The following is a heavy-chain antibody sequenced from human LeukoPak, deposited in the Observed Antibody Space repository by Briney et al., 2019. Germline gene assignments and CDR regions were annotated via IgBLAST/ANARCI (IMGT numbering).Heavy chain of an antibody. Sequence: ASVKVSCKASGYTFTGYYMHWVRQAPGQGLEWMGWINPNSGGTNYAQKFQGRVTMTRDTAISTAYMELSRRRSDDTAVYYCARDSGERGSGSYLIAYWGQGTLVTVSS. D-gene: IGHD3-10*01. V-gene: IGHV1-2*02. CDR2: INPNSGGT. CDR3: ARDSGERGSGSYLIAY. J-gene: IGHJ4*02. CDR1: GYTFTGYY.